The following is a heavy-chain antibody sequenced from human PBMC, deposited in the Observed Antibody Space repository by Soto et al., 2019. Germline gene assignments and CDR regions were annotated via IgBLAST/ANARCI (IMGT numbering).Heavy chain of an antibody. CDR1: GYSFIIYW. CDR3: ARGTPYDY. V-gene: IGHV5-51*01. Sequence: GESLKISCKGSGYSFIIYWIAWVRQMPGKGLEWMGIIYPGDSETRYSPSFQGQVTISADKSINTAYLHWSSLKASDTAMYFCARGTPYDYWGQGTLVTVSS. J-gene: IGHJ4*02. CDR2: IYPGDSET.